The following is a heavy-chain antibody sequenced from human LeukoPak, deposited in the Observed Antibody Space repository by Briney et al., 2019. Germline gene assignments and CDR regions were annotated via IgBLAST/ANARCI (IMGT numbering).Heavy chain of an antibody. CDR3: ARFSGSYYYDSSGYYKGVYFDY. J-gene: IGHJ4*02. D-gene: IGHD3-22*01. CDR2: IKQDGSEK. CDR1: GFTLSSYW. V-gene: IGHV3-7*01. Sequence: GGSLRLSCAASGFTLSSYWMSWVRQAPGKGLEWVANIKQDGSEKYYVDSVKGRFTISRDNAKNSLYLQMNSLRAEDTAVYYCARFSGSYYYDSSGYYKGVYFDYWGQGTLVTVSS.